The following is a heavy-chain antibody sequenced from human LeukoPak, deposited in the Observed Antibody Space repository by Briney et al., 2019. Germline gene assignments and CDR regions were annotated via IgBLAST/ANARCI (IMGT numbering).Heavy chain of an antibody. D-gene: IGHD6-13*01. Sequence: GGSLRLSCAASGFIFDDYGMAWVRQVPGKGLEWVAGINWDGGSTGYSDSVQGRFAISRDNSKNTLYLQMNSLRAEDTAVYYCARGRSSSWYGDAFDIWGQGTMVTVSS. CDR1: GFIFDDYG. V-gene: IGHV3-20*04. J-gene: IGHJ3*02. CDR2: INWDGGST. CDR3: ARGRSSSWYGDAFDI.